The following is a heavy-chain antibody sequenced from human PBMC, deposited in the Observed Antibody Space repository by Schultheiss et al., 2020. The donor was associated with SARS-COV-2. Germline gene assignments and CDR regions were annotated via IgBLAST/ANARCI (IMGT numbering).Heavy chain of an antibody. D-gene: IGHD4-17*01. Sequence: GESLKISCAASGFTFSSYAMHWVRQAPGKGLEWVAVISYDGSNKYYADSVKGRFTISRDNSKNTLYLQMNSLRAEDTAVYYCARDTSNNYGDYGMDVWGQGTTVTVAS. CDR2: ISYDGSNK. V-gene: IGHV3-30*07. CDR3: ARDTSNNYGDYGMDV. CDR1: GFTFSSYA. J-gene: IGHJ6*02.